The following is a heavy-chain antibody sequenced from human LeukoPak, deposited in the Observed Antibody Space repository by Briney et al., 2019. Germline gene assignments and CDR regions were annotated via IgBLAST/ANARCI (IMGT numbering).Heavy chain of an antibody. CDR1: GYSFTSYW. D-gene: IGHD3-22*01. CDR2: IYPGDSDT. CDR3: ASAIRYYGSSGYPPHYYYYYGMDV. Sequence: GESLKISCKGSGYSFTSYWIGWVRQMPGKGLEWMGIIYPGDSDTRYSPSFQGQVTISADKSISTAYLQWSNLKASDTAMYYCASAIRYYGSSGYPPHYYYYYGMDVWGQGTTVTVSS. V-gene: IGHV5-51*01. J-gene: IGHJ6*02.